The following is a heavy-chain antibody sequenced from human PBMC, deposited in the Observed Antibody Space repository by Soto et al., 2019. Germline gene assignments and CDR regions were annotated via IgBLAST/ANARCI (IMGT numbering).Heavy chain of an antibody. J-gene: IGHJ4*02. CDR1: GFTFSSYA. CDR2: ISGSGGST. V-gene: IGHV3-23*01. D-gene: IGHD3-22*01. CDR3: AKDDYYDSSGYYNLYFDY. Sequence: GGLRLSCAASGFTFSSYAMSWVRQAPGKGLEWVSAISGSGGSTYYADSVKGRFTISRDNSKNTLYLQMNSLRAEDTAVYYCAKDDYYDSSGYYNLYFDYWGQGTLVTVSS.